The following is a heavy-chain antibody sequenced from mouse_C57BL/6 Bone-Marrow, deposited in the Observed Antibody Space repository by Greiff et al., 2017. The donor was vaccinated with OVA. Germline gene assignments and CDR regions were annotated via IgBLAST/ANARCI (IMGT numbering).Heavy chain of an antibody. CDR1: GYTFTSYW. CDR3: ARDYYGRWFAY. J-gene: IGHJ3*01. D-gene: IGHD1-1*01. Sequence: VQLQQSGAELVMPGASVKLSCKASGYTFTSYWMHWVKQRPGQGLEWIGEIDPSDSYTNYHQKFKGKSTLTVDKSSSTAYMQLSSLTSEDSAVYYCARDYYGRWFAYWGQGTLVTVSA. V-gene: IGHV1-69*01. CDR2: IDPSDSYT.